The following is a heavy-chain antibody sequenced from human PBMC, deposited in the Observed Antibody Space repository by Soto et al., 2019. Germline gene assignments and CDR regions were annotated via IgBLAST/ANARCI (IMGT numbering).Heavy chain of an antibody. CDR1: GGSISRYY. J-gene: IGHJ6*03. D-gene: IGHD3-10*01. CDR2: IYYSGST. CDR3: ARAYGSGSYYIDLYYYYYMYV. V-gene: IGHV4-59*01. Sequence: PSETLSLTCTVSGGSISRYYWSWIRQPPGKGLEWIGYIYYSGSTNYNPSLKSRVTISVDTSKNQFSLKLSSVTAADTAVYYCARAYGSGSYYIDLYYYYYMYVRAKGTTVPVSS.